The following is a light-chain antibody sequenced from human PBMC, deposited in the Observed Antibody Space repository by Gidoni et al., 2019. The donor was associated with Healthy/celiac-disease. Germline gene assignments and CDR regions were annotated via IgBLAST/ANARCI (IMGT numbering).Light chain of an antibody. CDR2: DAS. J-gene: IGKJ1*01. CDR1: QSVSSY. Sequence: EIVLTQSPATLSLSPGERATLSCRASQSVSSYLAWYQQKPGQAPRLLIYDASNRATGIPARFSGSGSGTDFTLTISSLEPEDFAVYYCQQRSNWPRTFXHXTKVXIK. V-gene: IGKV3-11*01. CDR3: QQRSNWPRT.